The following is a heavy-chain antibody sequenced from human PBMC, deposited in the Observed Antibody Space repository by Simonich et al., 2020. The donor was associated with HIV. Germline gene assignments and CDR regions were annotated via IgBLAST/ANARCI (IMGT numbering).Heavy chain of an antibody. Sequence: QVQLQQWGAGLLKPSETLSLTCAVYGGSFSGDYWSWIRQPPGKGLEWIGEINHSGRTTYNPSLKSRVTISVDTSKNQFSLKLSSVTAADTAVYYCARTYYYDSSGYYAGWFDPWGQGTLVTVSS. CDR2: INHSGRT. J-gene: IGHJ5*02. V-gene: IGHV4-34*01. CDR3: ARTYYYDSSGYYAGWFDP. CDR1: GGSFSGDY. D-gene: IGHD3-22*01.